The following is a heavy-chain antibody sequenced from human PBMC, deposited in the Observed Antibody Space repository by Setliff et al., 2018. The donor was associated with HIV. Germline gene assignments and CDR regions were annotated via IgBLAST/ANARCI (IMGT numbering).Heavy chain of an antibody. J-gene: IGHJ4*01. D-gene: IGHD3-10*01. Sequence: SETLSLTCGVSGHSMSSGYYWTWVRQPPGKGLEWIATIYNSWTIYYHPPLKSRVTISMDPSKNQFSLKLNSVTAADTAVYYCARGVDWHAQSLDYWSRGTLVTVSS. CDR3: ARGVDWHAQSLDY. CDR2: IYNSWTI. V-gene: IGHV4-38-2*01. CDR1: GHSMSSGYY.